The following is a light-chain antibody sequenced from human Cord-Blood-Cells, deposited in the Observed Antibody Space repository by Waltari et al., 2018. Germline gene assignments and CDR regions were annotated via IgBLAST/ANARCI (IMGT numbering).Light chain of an antibody. J-gene: IGKJ3*01. CDR3: QQYNSYS. CDR1: QSISSW. CDR2: KAS. V-gene: IGKV1-5*03. Sequence: DIQMTQSPSTLSASEGDRVSITCRASQSISSWLAWYQQKPGKDPKLLIYKASSLESGVPSRCSGSGSGTEFTLTISSLQPDDFATYYCQQYNSYSFGPGTKVDIK.